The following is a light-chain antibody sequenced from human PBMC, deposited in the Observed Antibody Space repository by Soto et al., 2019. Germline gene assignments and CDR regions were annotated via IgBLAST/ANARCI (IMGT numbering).Light chain of an antibody. CDR3: QQYNNWPPKWT. J-gene: IGKJ1*01. CDR1: QSVSSY. CDR2: DAS. V-gene: IGKV3-11*01. Sequence: EIVLTQSPATLSLSPGERATLSCRASQSVSSYLAWYQQKPGQAPRLLIYDASNRATGIPAGFSGSGSGTDFTLTISSLEPEDFAVYYCQQYNNWPPKWTFGQGTKVDIK.